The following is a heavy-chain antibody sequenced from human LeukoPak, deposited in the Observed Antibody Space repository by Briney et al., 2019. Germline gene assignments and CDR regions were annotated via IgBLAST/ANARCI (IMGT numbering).Heavy chain of an antibody. J-gene: IGHJ5*02. CDR1: GYTLTELS. CDR3: ATVTDFWSGYYTFDP. Sequence: ASVTVSCKVSGYTLTELSMHWVRQAPGKGLEWMGGFDPEDGETIYAQKFQGRVTMTEDTSTDTAYMELSSLRSEDTAVYYCATVTDFWSGYYTFDPWGQGTLVTVSS. CDR2: FDPEDGET. D-gene: IGHD3-3*01. V-gene: IGHV1-24*01.